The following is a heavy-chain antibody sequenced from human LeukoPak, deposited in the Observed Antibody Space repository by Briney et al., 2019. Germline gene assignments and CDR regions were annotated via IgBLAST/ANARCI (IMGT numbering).Heavy chain of an antibody. D-gene: IGHD2-8*01. Sequence: GGSLRLSCAASGFTLSSYAMSWVRQGPGKGLEWVSAISVSGNTYHADSVKGRFTISRDSSKNTLYLQMNSLGAEDTAVYYCAKDPDCTSGICYTFFDYWGQGTLVTVSS. J-gene: IGHJ4*02. CDR2: ISVSGNT. CDR1: GFTLSSYA. CDR3: AKDPDCTSGICYTFFDY. V-gene: IGHV3-23*01.